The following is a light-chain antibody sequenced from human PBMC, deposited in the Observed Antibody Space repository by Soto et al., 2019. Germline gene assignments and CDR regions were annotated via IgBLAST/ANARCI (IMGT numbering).Light chain of an antibody. J-gene: IGLJ2*01. Sequence: QSVLTQPPSASETPGQRVTISCSGSSSSVGFDYVDWYQHVPGAAPKLLIYRNNLRPPGVPDRFSGSKSGTSASLAISGLRTEDEAVYYCATRDDSLFVVFGGVTQLTVL. V-gene: IGLV1-47*01. CDR2: RNN. CDR3: ATRDDSLFVV. CDR1: SSSVGFDY.